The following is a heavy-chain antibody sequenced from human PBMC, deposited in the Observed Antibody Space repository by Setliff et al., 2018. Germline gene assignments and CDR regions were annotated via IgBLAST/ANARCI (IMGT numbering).Heavy chain of an antibody. CDR2: INPKSGVT. CDR1: GYSFSDFY. J-gene: IGHJ5*02. D-gene: IGHD6-6*01. V-gene: IGHV1-2*02. Sequence: GASVKVSCKASGYSFSDFYIHWVRQVPGRGPEWMGSINPKSGVTRYVQKFQGRVTITRDTSISTAYMELSRLRSDDTAVYYCARKDSSSSGVWFDPWGQGTLVTVSS. CDR3: ARKDSSSSGVWFDP.